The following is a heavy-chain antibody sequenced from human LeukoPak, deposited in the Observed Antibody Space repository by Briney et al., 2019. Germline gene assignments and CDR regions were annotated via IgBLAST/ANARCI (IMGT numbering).Heavy chain of an antibody. CDR3: GGDKSTSSSVEY. J-gene: IGHJ4*02. D-gene: IGHD2-2*01. CDR1: GGSISSYF. V-gene: IGHV4-59*08. CDR2: IYYSGST. Sequence: PSETLSLTCTVSGGSISSYFWSWIWQPPGKGLEWIGYIYYSGSTDYNPSLRSRVTISVDTSKNQFSLRLSSVTAADTAVYYCGGDKSTSSSVEYWGQGTLVTVSS.